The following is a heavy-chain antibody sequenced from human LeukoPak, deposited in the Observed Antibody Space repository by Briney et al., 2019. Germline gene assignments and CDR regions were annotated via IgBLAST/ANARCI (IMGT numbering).Heavy chain of an antibody. V-gene: IGHV4-59*01. CDR2: IYYSGST. D-gene: IGHD3-10*02. Sequence: SETLSLTCTVSGGSISSYYWSWIRQPPGKGLEWIGYIYYSGSTNYNPSLKSRVTISVDTSKNQFSLKLSSVTAADTAVYYCARMLDFYNWFDPWGQGTLVTVSS. CDR1: GGSISSYY. CDR3: ARMLDFYNWFDP. J-gene: IGHJ5*02.